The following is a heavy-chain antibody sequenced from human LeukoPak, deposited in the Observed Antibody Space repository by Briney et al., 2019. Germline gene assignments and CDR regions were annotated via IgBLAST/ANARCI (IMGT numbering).Heavy chain of an antibody. D-gene: IGHD3-10*01. Sequence: SETLSLTCAVYGGSFSGYYWSWIRQPPGKGLEWIGEINHSGSTNYNPSLKSRVTISVDTSKNQFSLKLSSVTAADTAVYYCARTPFGFGELIWFDPWGQGTLVTVSS. CDR3: ARTPFGFGELIWFDP. V-gene: IGHV4-34*01. J-gene: IGHJ5*02. CDR2: INHSGST. CDR1: GGSFSGYY.